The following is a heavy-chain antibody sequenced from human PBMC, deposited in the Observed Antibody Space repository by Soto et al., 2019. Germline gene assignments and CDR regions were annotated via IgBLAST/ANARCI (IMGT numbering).Heavy chain of an antibody. V-gene: IGHV1-18*04. CDR2: ISACNGNT. D-gene: IGHD3-10*01. CDR3: ATDILLWLGEFLGANLQSAFDI. CDR1: VYTYTSTG. J-gene: IGHJ3*02. Sequence: ASVKVSCKAPVYTYTSTGISWGRQASGQGIERMGWISACNGNTNYAQKLQGRVTMPTVTSTSTPYMELRSLRSDDTAVYVCATDILLWLGEFLGANLQSAFDIWGQGTMVTVS.